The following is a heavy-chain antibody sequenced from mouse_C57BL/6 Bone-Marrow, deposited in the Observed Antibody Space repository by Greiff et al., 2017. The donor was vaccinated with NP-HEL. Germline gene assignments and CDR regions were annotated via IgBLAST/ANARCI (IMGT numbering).Heavy chain of an antibody. CDR1: GYTFTSYW. D-gene: IGHD2-2*01. V-gene: IGHV1-50*01. J-gene: IGHJ1*03. CDR3: AREDGYDVGYFDV. CDR2: IDPSDSYT. Sequence: QVQLQQPGAELVKPGASVKLSCKASGYTFTSYWMQWVKQRPGQGLEWIGEIDPSDSYTNYNQKFKGKATLTVDTSSSTAYMRLSSLTSEDSAVYYCAREDGYDVGYFDVWGTGTTVTVSS.